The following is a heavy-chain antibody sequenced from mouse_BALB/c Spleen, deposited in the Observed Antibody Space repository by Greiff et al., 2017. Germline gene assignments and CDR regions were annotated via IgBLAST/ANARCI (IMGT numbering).Heavy chain of an antibody. D-gene: IGHD1-1*01. V-gene: IGHV3-1*02. CDR1: GYSITSGYS. CDR2: IHYSGST. Sequence: EVQRVESGPDLVKPSQSLSLTCTVTGYSITSGYSWHWIRQFPGNKLEWMGYIHYSGSTNYNPSLTSGISITRDTSKNQFFLQLNSVTTEDTATYDCARSYYDGTAMDYWGQGTSVTVSS. CDR3: ARSYYDGTAMDY. J-gene: IGHJ4*01.